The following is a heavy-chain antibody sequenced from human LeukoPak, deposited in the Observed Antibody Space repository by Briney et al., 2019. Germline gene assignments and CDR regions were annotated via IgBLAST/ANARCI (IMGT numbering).Heavy chain of an antibody. V-gene: IGHV1-69*04. CDR2: IITILGIA. J-gene: IGHJ4*02. CDR3: ARDRGSFDSSGYYLKGYFDY. Sequence: SVKVSCKASGGTFSSYAISWVRQAPGQGLEWMGRIITILGIANYAQKFQGRVTITADKSTSTAYMELSSLRSEDTAVYYCARDRGSFDSSGYYLKGYFDYWGQGTLVTVSS. CDR1: GGTFSSYA. D-gene: IGHD3-22*01.